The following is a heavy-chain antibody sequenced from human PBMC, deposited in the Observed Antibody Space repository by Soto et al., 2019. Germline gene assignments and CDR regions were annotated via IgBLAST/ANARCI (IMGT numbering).Heavy chain of an antibody. D-gene: IGHD2-2*01. CDR2: MNQDGRER. Sequence: PGGSLRLSCLASGFTFGSYWMAWVRQTPGKGLEWVTNMNQDGRERYYLDSAKGRFTISRDNAKNSLYLEMNSLRAEDTAVYYCATYCSGTSCYSFDYWGQGTLVTV. V-gene: IGHV3-7*03. CDR1: GFTFGSYW. J-gene: IGHJ4*02. CDR3: ATYCSGTSCYSFDY.